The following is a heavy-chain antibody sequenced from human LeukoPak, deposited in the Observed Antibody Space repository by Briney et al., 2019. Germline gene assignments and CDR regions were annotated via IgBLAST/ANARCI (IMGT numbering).Heavy chain of an antibody. CDR2: INWNGGST. CDR1: GFTFSDYY. D-gene: IGHD3-22*01. CDR3: ARTPYNYDSSGPYYWFFDL. J-gene: IGHJ2*01. Sequence: PAGSLRLSCAASGFTFSDYYMSWIRQAPGKGLEWVSGINWNGGSTGYADSVKGRFSISRDNAKNSLYLQMKSLRAEDTALYYCARTPYNYDSSGPYYWFFDLWGRGTQVTVSS. V-gene: IGHV3-20*04.